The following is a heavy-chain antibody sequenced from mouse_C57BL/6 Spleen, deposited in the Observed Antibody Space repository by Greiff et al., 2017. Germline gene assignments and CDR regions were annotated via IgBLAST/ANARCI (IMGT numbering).Heavy chain of an antibody. D-gene: IGHD2-1*01. CDR1: GFTFSSYT. V-gene: IGHV5-9*01. J-gene: IGHJ2*01. CDR2: ISGGGGNT. CDR3: ARHEATMVYYFDY. Sequence: EVKLQESGGGLVKPGGSLKLSCAASGFTFSSYTMSWVRQTPEKRLEWVATISGGGGNTYYPDSVKGRFTISRDNAKNTLYLQMSSLRSEDTALYYCARHEATMVYYFDYWGQGTTLTVSS.